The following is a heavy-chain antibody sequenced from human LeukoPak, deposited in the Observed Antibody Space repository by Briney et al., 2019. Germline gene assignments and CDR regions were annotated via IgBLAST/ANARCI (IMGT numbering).Heavy chain of an antibody. J-gene: IGHJ5*02. CDR1: GYTFTSYG. Sequence: ASVKVSCKASGYTFTSYGISWVRQAPGQGLEWMGWISAYNGNTNYAQKLQGRVTMTTGTSTSTAYMELRSLRSDDTAVYYCARGRLVRGVIKNWFDPWGQGTLVTVSS. V-gene: IGHV1-18*01. CDR3: ARGRLVRGVIKNWFDP. CDR2: ISAYNGNT. D-gene: IGHD3-10*01.